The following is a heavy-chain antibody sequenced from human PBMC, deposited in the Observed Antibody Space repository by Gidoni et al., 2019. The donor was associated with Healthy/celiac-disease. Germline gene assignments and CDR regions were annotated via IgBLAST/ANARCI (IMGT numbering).Heavy chain of an antibody. CDR3: ARVTATGTTTRRQDYYYYGMDV. CDR2: IIPIFGTA. Sequence: QVQLVQSGAEVKKPGSSVKVSCKASGGTFSSYAICWVRQAPGQGLEWMGGIIPIFGTANYAQKFQGRVTITADKSTSTAYMELSSLRSEDTAVYYCARVTATGTTTRRQDYYYYGMDVWGQGTTVTVSS. CDR1: GGTFSSYA. V-gene: IGHV1-69*06. D-gene: IGHD1-1*01. J-gene: IGHJ6*02.